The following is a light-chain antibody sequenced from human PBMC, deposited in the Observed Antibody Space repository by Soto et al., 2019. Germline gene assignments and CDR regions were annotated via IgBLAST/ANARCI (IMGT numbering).Light chain of an antibody. CDR1: QSVSSN. J-gene: IGKJ1*01. CDR2: GAS. V-gene: IGKV3-15*01. Sequence: EIVMTQSPAILSVSPGERATLSCRASQSVSSNLAWYQQKPGQAPRLLIYGASTRATGIPARFSGSWSGTEFTLTISSLQSEDFAVYYCQQYNNWPRTFGQGTKVEIK. CDR3: QQYNNWPRT.